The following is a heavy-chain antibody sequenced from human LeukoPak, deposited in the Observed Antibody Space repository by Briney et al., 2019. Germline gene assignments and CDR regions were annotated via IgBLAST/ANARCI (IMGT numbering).Heavy chain of an antibody. CDR1: GVSVSDAW. CDR2: ISGSGGSGDST. CDR3: ARAPWRHSPYTSPDN. J-gene: IGHJ4*02. Sequence: PGGSLRLSCAASGVSVSDAWMHWVRQAPGKGLEWVSAISGSGGSGDSTYYADSVKGRFTISRDNSRNTLYLQMNSLRAEDTAVYYCARAPWRHSPYTSPDNWGQGTLVTVSS. V-gene: IGHV3-23*01. D-gene: IGHD1-26*01.